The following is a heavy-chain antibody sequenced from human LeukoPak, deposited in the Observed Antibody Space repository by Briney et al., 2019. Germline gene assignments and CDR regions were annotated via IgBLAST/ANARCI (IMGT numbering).Heavy chain of an antibody. D-gene: IGHD2-15*01. J-gene: IGHJ4*02. Sequence: PGGSLRLSCAASGFTSSSYWMSWVRQAPGRGLGWVANIKQDGSEKYYVDSVKSRFTISRDNAKNSLYLQMNRLRAEDTGAYYCAREKDPEGGPDYWGQGTLVTVSS. V-gene: IGHV3-7*01. CDR3: AREKDPEGGPDY. CDR1: GFTSSSYW. CDR2: IKQDGSEK.